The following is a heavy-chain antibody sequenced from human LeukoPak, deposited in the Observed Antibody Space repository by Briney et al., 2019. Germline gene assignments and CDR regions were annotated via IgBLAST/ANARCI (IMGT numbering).Heavy chain of an antibody. Sequence: GGSLRLSCAASGFTFSSYDMNGVRQAPGKGLGWVSYISSSGSTIYYADSVKGRLTISRDNAKNSLYLQMNSLRAEDTAVYYCAREVSSSGYDIYYYYYGMDVWGQGTTVTVSS. CDR3: AREVSSSGYDIYYYYYGMDV. CDR2: ISSSGSTI. J-gene: IGHJ6*02. V-gene: IGHV3-48*03. CDR1: GFTFSSYD. D-gene: IGHD5-12*01.